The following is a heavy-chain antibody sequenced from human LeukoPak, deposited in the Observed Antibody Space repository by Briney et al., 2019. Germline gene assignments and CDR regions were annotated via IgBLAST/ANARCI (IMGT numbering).Heavy chain of an antibody. CDR3: SQLSRGY. D-gene: IGHD2-15*01. J-gene: IGHJ4*02. V-gene: IGHV3-15*01. CDR2: MKPRGTT. Sequence: GGSLRLSCAASGFTFSSYAMSWVRQAPGKGLECVGRMKPRGTTEDGAPMNDRFIVSRDDSKNTLYLQMNSLKAEDTGLYYCSQLSRGYWGQGAQVTVSS. CDR1: GFTFSSYA.